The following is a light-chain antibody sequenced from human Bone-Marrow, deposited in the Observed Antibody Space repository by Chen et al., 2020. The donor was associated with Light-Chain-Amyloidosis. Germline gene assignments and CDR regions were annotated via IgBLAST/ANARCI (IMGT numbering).Light chain of an antibody. CDR1: NIGSTS. V-gene: IGLV3-21*02. CDR3: QVWDRGSDRPV. Sequence: SYVLTQPSSVSVAPGQTATIACGGNNIGSTSVHWYQQTPDQAPLLVVYDDSDRPSGIPGRLAGSNSGNTATLTSSRVEAGDEADYCCQVWDRGSDRPVFGGGTKLTVL. CDR2: DDS. J-gene: IGLJ3*02.